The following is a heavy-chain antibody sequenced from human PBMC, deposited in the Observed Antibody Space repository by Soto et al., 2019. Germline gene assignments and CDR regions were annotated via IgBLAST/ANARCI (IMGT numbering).Heavy chain of an antibody. CDR2: ISSSSSTI. CDR1: GFTFSSYS. Sequence: EVQLVESGGGLVQPGGSLILSCAASGFTFSSYSMNWVREAPGKGLEWVSYISSSSSTIYYADSVKGRFTISRDNAKNSLYLQMNSLRAEDTAVYYCARALDDYSNYRWFDPWGQGTLVTVSS. CDR3: ARALDDYSNYRWFDP. J-gene: IGHJ5*02. D-gene: IGHD4-4*01. V-gene: IGHV3-48*01.